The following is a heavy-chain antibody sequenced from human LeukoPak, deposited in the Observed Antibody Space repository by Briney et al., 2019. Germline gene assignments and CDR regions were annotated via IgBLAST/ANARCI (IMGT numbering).Heavy chain of an antibody. J-gene: IGHJ5*02. CDR2: ISYDGSNK. CDR1: GFTFSSYA. Sequence: PGGSLRLSCAASGFTFSSYAMSWVRQAPGKGLEWVAVISYDGSNKYYADSVKGRFTISRDNSKNTLYLQMNSLRAEDTAVYYCAKEVSRFWSGYDRWGQGTLVTVSS. D-gene: IGHD3-3*01. CDR3: AKEVSRFWSGYDR. V-gene: IGHV3-30*18.